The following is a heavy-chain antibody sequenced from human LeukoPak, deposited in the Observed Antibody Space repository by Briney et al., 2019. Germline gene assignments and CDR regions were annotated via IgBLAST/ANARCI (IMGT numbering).Heavy chain of an antibody. D-gene: IGHD1-14*01. Sequence: ASQTLSLTCTVSGGSISSGGYYWSWIRQPPGKGLEWIGYILSSGSTNYNPSVKSRVTISVDTSKNQFSLRLSSVTAADTAVYFCARTNQISETAFDIWGQGTMVIVSS. J-gene: IGHJ3*02. CDR3: ARTNQISETAFDI. CDR1: GGSISSGGYY. CDR2: ILSSGST. V-gene: IGHV4-61*08.